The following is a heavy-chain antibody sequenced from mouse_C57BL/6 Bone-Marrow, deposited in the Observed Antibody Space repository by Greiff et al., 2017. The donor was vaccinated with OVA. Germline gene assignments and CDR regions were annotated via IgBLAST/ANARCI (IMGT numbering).Heavy chain of an antibody. V-gene: IGHV2-6-1*01. Sequence: VKLKESGPGLVAPSQSLSITCTVSGFSLTSYGVHWVRQPPGKGLEWLVVIWSDGSTTYNSALKSRLSISKDNSKSQVFLKMNSLQTDDTAMYYCARHGYYGSSPYAMDYWGQGTSVTVSS. D-gene: IGHD1-1*01. CDR1: GFSLTSYG. J-gene: IGHJ4*01. CDR3: ARHGYYGSSPYAMDY. CDR2: IWSDGST.